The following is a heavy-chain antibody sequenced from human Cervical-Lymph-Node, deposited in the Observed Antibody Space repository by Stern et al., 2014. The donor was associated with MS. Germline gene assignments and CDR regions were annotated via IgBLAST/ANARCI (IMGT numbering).Heavy chain of an antibody. CDR2: IIPIFGTA. CDR3: ARAAYSTSSYNY. Sequence: VQLVQSGAEVKKPGSSVKVSCKASGGTFNTNVISWVRQAPGQGLEWMGGIIPIFGTALYAQKFQGRVTITATESTRAVLMERSSLRSENPAVYYCARAAYSTSSYNYWGQGTLVIVSS. J-gene: IGHJ4*02. V-gene: IGHV1-69*01. D-gene: IGHD6-6*01. CDR1: GGTFNTNV.